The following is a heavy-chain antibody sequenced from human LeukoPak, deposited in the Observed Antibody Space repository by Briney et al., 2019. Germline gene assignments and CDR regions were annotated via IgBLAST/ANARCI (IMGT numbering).Heavy chain of an antibody. CDR1: GYTFTDYY. CDR3: ARDSIAVAGTAFDY. CDR2: VDPEDGET. V-gene: IGHV1-69-2*01. Sequence: ASVKVSCKVSGYTFTDYYMHWVQQAPGKGLEWMGLVDPEDGETIYAEKFQGRVTMTTDTSTSTAYMELRSLRSDDTAVYYCARDSIAVAGTAFDYWGQGTLVTVSS. J-gene: IGHJ4*02. D-gene: IGHD6-19*01.